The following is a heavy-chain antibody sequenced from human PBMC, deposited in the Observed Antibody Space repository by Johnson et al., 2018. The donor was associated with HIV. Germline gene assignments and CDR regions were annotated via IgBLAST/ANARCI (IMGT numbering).Heavy chain of an antibody. D-gene: IGHD3-10*01. Sequence: QVQLVESGGGVVQPGRSLRLSCAASGFTFSSYAMHWVRQAPGKGLEWVAVISYDGSNEYYTDSVKGRFTISRDNSKNTLYLQMNSLRAEDTAVYYCASGDDGSGSDAFDIWGQGTMVTVSS. CDR2: ISYDGSNE. CDR1: GFTFSSYA. J-gene: IGHJ3*02. CDR3: ASGDDGSGSDAFDI. V-gene: IGHV3-30-3*01.